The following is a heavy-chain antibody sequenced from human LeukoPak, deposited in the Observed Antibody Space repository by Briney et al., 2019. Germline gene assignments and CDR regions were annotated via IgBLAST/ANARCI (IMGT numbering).Heavy chain of an antibody. CDR2: IYTSGST. J-gene: IGHJ6*03. CDR1: GGSISSYY. Sequence: SETLSLTCTVSGGSISSYYWSWIRQPAGKGLEWIGRIYTSGSTNYNPSLKSRVTMSVGTSKNQFSLKLSSVTAADTAVYYCARDPGVLRFLDRYYYYYMDVWGKGTTVTVSS. D-gene: IGHD3-3*01. CDR3: ARDPGVLRFLDRYYYYYMDV. V-gene: IGHV4-4*07.